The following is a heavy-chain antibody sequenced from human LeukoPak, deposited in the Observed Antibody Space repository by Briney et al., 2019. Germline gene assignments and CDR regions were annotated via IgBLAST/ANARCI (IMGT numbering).Heavy chain of an antibody. CDR3: ARVWLTNWFDP. J-gene: IGHJ5*02. V-gene: IGHV3-53*01. D-gene: IGHD5-12*01. CDR1: GFTFSSYG. CDR2: IYSGGST. Sequence: GGTLRLSCAASGFTFSSYGMSWVRQAPGKGLEWVSVIYSGGSTYYADSVKGRFTISRDNSKNTLYLQMNSLRAEDTAVYYCARVWLTNWFDPWGQGTLVTVSS.